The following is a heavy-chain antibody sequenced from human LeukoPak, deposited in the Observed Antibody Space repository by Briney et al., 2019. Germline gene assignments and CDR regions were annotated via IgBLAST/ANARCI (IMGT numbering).Heavy chain of an antibody. CDR3: AKGVSVAITMNVVVTRSFVFDI. V-gene: IGHV3-74*01. CDR1: GFTSSSYW. D-gene: IGHD3-22*01. CDR2: INTDGSGT. Sequence: TGGSLRLSCAASGFTSSSYWMHWVRQAPGKGLVWVSRINTDGSGTSYADSVKGRFTISRDNSKNTLYLQMNSLRAEDTAVYYCAKGVSVAITMNVVVTRSFVFDIWGQGTMVTVSS. J-gene: IGHJ3*02.